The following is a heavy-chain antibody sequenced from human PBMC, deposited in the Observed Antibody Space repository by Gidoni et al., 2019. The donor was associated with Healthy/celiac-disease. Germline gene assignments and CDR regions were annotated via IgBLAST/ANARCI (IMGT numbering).Heavy chain of an antibody. V-gene: IGHV1-69*04. Sequence: QVQLVQSGAEVKKPGSSVKVSCKASGGTFSSYAISWVRQAPGQGLEWMGRIIPILGIANYAQKFQGRVTITADKSTSTAYMELSSLRSEDTAVYYCARDLYESNRDFDYYYYGMDVWGQGTTVTVSS. CDR3: ARDLYESNRDFDYYYYGMDV. CDR1: GGTFSSYA. J-gene: IGHJ6*02. CDR2: IIPILGIA. D-gene: IGHD3-16*01.